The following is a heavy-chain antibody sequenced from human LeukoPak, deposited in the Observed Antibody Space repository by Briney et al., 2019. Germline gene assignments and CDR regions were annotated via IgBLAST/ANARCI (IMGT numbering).Heavy chain of an antibody. Sequence: SETLSLTCTVSDGSISSYYWSWLRQPPGKGLEWIGYIYYSGSTNYNPSLKSRVTISVDTSKNQFSLKLSSVTAADTAVYYCANYYYDSSGYYYFDYWGQGTLVTVSS. CDR1: DGSISSYY. V-gene: IGHV4-59*01. CDR2: IYYSGST. D-gene: IGHD3-22*01. CDR3: ANYYYDSSGYYYFDY. J-gene: IGHJ4*02.